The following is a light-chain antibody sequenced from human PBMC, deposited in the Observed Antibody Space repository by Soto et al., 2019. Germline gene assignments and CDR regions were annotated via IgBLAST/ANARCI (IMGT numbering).Light chain of an antibody. V-gene: IGKV3-11*01. CDR3: HQSGNWPGT. CDR1: QSVTSY. J-gene: IGKJ1*01. CDR2: DAS. Sequence: DIELTQSPATLSLSPGERATLSCRASQSVTSYLAWHQQKPGQAPRLLIYDASNRATGIPARFSGSGSGTDFTLTITSLEPQDFAVYYCHQSGNWPGTLGQGTKVDI.